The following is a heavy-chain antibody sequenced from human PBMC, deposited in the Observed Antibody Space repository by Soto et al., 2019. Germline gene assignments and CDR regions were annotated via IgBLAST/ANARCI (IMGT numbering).Heavy chain of an antibody. V-gene: IGHV4-31*03. Sequence: SETLSITCTVSGRSISSGGYYLSRLRPQPGKGLEWIGYIYYSWSTYYNPSLKSRVTISVDTSKNQLSLKLSSVTAADTAVYYCARAEKAAPGHDAFDIWGKGTMVTVSS. CDR3: ARAEKAAPGHDAFDI. J-gene: IGHJ3*02. D-gene: IGHD6-6*01. CDR2: IYYSWST. CDR1: GRSISSGGYY.